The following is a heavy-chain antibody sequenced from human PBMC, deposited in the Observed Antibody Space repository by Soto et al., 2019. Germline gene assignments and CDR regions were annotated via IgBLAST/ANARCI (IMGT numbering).Heavy chain of an antibody. Sequence: EVQLLESGGGLVQPGGSLRLSCAASGFTFSRYAMSWVRQAPWKGLEWVSAISGSGGSTYYADSVKGRFTISRDNSKNTLYLQMNSLRAEDTAVYYWSRGGIAARLRPFDIWGQGTMVTVSS. CDR3: SRGGIAARLRPFDI. D-gene: IGHD6-6*01. CDR2: ISGSGGST. V-gene: IGHV3-23*01. CDR1: GFTFSRYA. J-gene: IGHJ3*02.